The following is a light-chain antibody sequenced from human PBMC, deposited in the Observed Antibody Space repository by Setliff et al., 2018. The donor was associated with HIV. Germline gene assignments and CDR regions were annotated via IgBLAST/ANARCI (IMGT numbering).Light chain of an antibody. Sequence: QSALAQPASVSGSPGQSITISCTGSSCDVGSYNLVSWYQQHPGKAPKLMIYEVTERPSGVSNRFSGSKSATTASLTISGLQAEDEADYYCCSYAGSSTYVFGTGTKVTVL. CDR1: SCDVGSYNL. J-gene: IGLJ1*01. CDR2: EVT. CDR3: CSYAGSSTYV. V-gene: IGLV2-23*02.